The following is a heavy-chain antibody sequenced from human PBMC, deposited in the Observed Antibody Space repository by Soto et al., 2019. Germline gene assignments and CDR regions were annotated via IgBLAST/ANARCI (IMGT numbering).Heavy chain of an antibody. V-gene: IGHV4-59*08. D-gene: IGHD2-2*01. J-gene: IGHJ6*03. CDR1: GGSISSYY. Sequence: ASETLSLTCTVSGGSISSYYWSWIRQPPGKGLEWIGYIYYSGSTNYNPSLKSRVTISVDASKNQFSLKLSSVTAADTAVYYCARLKSTSCPTCLMDVWGKGTTVTVSS. CDR3: ARLKSTSCPTCLMDV. CDR2: IYYSGST.